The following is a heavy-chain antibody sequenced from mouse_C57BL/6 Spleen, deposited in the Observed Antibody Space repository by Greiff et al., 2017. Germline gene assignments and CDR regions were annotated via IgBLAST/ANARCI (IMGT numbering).Heavy chain of an antibody. D-gene: IGHD4-1*01. J-gene: IGHJ2*01. CDR1: GYTFTSYW. Sequence: VQLQQSGAELVKPGASVKMSCKASGYTFTSYWITWVKQRPGQGLEWIGDIYPGSGSTNYNEKFKSKATLTVDTSSSTAYMQLSSLTSEDSAVYYCARAGNWAPCDYWGQGTTLTVSS. CDR2: IYPGSGST. V-gene: IGHV1-55*01. CDR3: ARAGNWAPCDY.